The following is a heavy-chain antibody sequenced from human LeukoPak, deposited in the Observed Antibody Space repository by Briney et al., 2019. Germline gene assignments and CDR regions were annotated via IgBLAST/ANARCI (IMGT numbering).Heavy chain of an antibody. V-gene: IGHV4-39*07. D-gene: IGHD5-12*01. CDR3: ARAVGGWLRSTNWFDP. CDR2: IYYSGST. J-gene: IGHJ5*02. Sequence: PSETLSLTCTVSGGSISSSSYYWGWIRQPPGKGLEWIGSIYYSGSTYYNPSLKSRVTISVDTSKNQFFLKLSSVTAADTAVYYCARAVGGWLRSTNWFDPWGQGTLVTVSS. CDR1: GGSISSSSYY.